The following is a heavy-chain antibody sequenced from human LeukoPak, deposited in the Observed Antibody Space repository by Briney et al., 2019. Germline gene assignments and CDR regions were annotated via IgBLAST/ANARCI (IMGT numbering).Heavy chain of an antibody. CDR2: INPSGGST. CDR3: ARGGIGTEEYYYYYYMDV. D-gene: IGHD7-27*01. V-gene: IGHV1-46*01. J-gene: IGHJ6*03. CDR1: GYTFTSYY. Sequence: ASVKVSCKASGYTFTSYYMHWVRQAPGQGLEWMGIINPSGGSTSYAQKFQGRVTMTRDMSTSTVYMELSSLRSEDTAVYYCARGGIGTEEYYYYYYMDVWGKGTTVTVSS.